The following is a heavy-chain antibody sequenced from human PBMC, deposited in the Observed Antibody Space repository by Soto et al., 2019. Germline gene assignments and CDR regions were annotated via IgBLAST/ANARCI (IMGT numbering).Heavy chain of an antibody. CDR3: ARGKGYCSGGSCYRGRGGPGYWFDP. D-gene: IGHD2-15*01. V-gene: IGHV1-69*01. J-gene: IGHJ5*02. Sequence: QVQLVQPGAEVKKPGPSVKVSCKASGGTFSSYAISWVRQAPGQGLEWMGGIIPIFGTANYAQKFQGRVTITADESTSTDYRELSSLRSEDRAVYYGARGKGYCSGGSCYRGRGGPGYWFDPWGQGTLVTVSS. CDR2: IIPIFGTA. CDR1: GGTFSSYA.